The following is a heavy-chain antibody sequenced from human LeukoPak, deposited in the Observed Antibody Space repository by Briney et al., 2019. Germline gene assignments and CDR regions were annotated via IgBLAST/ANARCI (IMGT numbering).Heavy chain of an antibody. CDR2: IYHTGST. CDR1: GGSISSGDYC. D-gene: IGHD3-10*01. Sequence: SETLSLTCTVSGGSISSGDYCWTWIRQPPGKGLEWIGYIYHTGSTYYNPSLKSRLTISLDTSKNQFSLKVNSVTAADTAVYFCSRGSGWLLYAFDIWGQGTMVTVSA. J-gene: IGHJ3*02. V-gene: IGHV4-30-4*08. CDR3: SRGSGWLLYAFDI.